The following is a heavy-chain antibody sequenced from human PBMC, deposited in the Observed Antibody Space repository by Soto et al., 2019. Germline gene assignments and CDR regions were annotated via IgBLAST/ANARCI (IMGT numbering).Heavy chain of an antibody. J-gene: IGHJ4*02. CDR2: YSGFT. D-gene: IGHD4-17*01. Sequence: SETLSLTCTVSGGSITTYQWSWIRQPPGKGLEWIGGYSGFTDYNPSLESRATISVDHSKNQFSLTLRSVTAADTAVYYCARDYGDYSFFFASGGQGARAPVSS. CDR1: GGSITTYQ. CDR3: ARDYGDYSFFFAS. V-gene: IGHV4-59*01.